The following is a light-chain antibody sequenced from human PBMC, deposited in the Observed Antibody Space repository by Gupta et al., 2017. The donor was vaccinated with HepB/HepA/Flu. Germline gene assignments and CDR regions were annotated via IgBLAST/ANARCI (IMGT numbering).Light chain of an antibody. CDR1: QSFTSGY. V-gene: IGKV3-20*01. J-gene: IGKJ4*01. Sequence: DIVLTQSPGTLSLSPGERATLSCRASQSFTSGYLAWYQQKPGQAPRPLIYGASSRATDIPDRFSGSGSGTDFTLTISRREPEDFAVYYCQHYDFSIPLSFGGGTKVEIK. CDR2: GAS. CDR3: QHYDFSIPLS.